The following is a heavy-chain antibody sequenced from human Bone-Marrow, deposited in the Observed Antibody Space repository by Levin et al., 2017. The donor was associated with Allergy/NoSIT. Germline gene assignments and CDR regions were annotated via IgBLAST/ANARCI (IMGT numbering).Heavy chain of an antibody. D-gene: IGHD5-12*01. V-gene: IGHV1-2*07. J-gene: IGHJ4*02. Sequence: ASVKVSCKTSGYTFIAYNIYWVRQAPGEGLEWMGWINPDSGDTHYVHKFHDRVTMTRDTSISTAYLDLSRLTSDDTAVYYCARQFDSGYDSAYFDYWGQGALVTVSS. CDR1: GYTFIAYN. CDR2: INPDSGDT. CDR3: ARQFDSGYDSAYFDY.